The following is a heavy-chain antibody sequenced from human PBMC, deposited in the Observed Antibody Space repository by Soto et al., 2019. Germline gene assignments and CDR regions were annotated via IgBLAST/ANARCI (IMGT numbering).Heavy chain of an antibody. Sequence: GESLKISCTASGYSFPNYWIGWVRQVPGQGLEWMGIIYPGDSDTKYSPSFQGQVTITADKSISTAYLQWSSLTAADTAMYYCARSYSSSSYFDYWGQGALVTVSS. D-gene: IGHD6-6*01. CDR3: ARSYSSSSYFDY. V-gene: IGHV5-51*03. CDR2: IYPGDSDT. CDR1: GYSFPNYW. J-gene: IGHJ4*02.